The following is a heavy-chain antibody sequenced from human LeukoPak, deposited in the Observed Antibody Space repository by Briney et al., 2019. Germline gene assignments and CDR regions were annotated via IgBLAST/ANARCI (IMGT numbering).Heavy chain of an antibody. CDR1: GFTFSSYW. Sequence: GGSLRLSCAASGFTFSSYWMHWVRQAPGKGLVWVSRINSDGSSTNYADSVKGRFTISRDNAKNTLYLQMNSLRAEDTAVYYCAREGDFWSGYNFDYWGQGTLVTVSA. J-gene: IGHJ4*02. D-gene: IGHD3-3*01. CDR3: AREGDFWSGYNFDY. CDR2: INSDGSST. V-gene: IGHV3-74*01.